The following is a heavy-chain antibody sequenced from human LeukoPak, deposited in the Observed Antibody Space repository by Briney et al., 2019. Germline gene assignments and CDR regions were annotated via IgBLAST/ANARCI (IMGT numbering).Heavy chain of an antibody. D-gene: IGHD6-13*01. CDR2: IYYSGST. V-gene: IGHV4-59*05. Sequence: PSETLSLTCTVSGGSISSYYWSWIRQPPGKGLEWIGSIYYSGSTYYNPSLKSRVTISVDTSKNQFPLKLSSVTAADTAIYYCARLSTIAAADYWGQGILVTVSS. J-gene: IGHJ4*02. CDR3: ARLSTIAAADY. CDR1: GGSISSYY.